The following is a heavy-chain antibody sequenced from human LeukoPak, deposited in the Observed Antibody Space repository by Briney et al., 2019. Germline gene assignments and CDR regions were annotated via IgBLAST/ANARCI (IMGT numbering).Heavy chain of an antibody. D-gene: IGHD5-12*01. Sequence: GGSLRLSCAASGFTFSSYAMGWVRQAPGKGLEWVPAISGSGGSTYYADSVKGRFTISRDNSKNTLYLQMNSLRAEDTAVYYCAKYRRRDGYNFDYWGQGTLVTVSS. J-gene: IGHJ4*02. CDR1: GFTFSSYA. CDR2: ISGSGGST. V-gene: IGHV3-23*01. CDR3: AKYRRRDGYNFDY.